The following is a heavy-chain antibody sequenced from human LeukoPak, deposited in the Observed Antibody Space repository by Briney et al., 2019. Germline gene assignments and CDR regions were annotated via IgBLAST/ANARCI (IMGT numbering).Heavy chain of an antibody. CDR2: VDPEDGET. V-gene: IGHV1-69-2*01. CDR3: ARGGLYYVWDAFDI. CDR1: GYTFTDYY. Sequence: ASVKISCKVSGYTFTDYYMHWVQQAPGKGLEWMGLVDPEDGETIYAEKFQGRVTMTRDTSISTAYMELSRLRSDDTAVYYCARGGLYYVWDAFDIWGQGTMVTVSS. J-gene: IGHJ3*02. D-gene: IGHD3-16*01.